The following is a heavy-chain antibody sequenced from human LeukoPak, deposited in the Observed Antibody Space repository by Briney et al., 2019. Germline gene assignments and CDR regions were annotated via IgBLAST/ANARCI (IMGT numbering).Heavy chain of an antibody. CDR1: GGSFSGYY. V-gene: IGHV4-34*01. CDR2: INHSGST. D-gene: IGHD6-13*01. J-gene: IGHJ4*02. CDR3: ARAPYSSSPFEY. Sequence: PSETLSLTCAVYGGSFSGYYWSWIRQPPGKGLEWIGEINHSGSTNYNPSLKSRVTISVDTSKNQFSLKLSSVTAADTAVYYCARAPYSSSPFEYWGQGTLVTVSS.